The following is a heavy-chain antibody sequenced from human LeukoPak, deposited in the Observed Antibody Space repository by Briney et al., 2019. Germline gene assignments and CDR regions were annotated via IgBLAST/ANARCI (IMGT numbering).Heavy chain of an antibody. J-gene: IGHJ3*01. D-gene: IGHD5-12*01. CDR2: INNDGTDT. Sequence: PGGSLRLSCAASGFTFRSFWIHWVPQAPGKGLVWVGRINNDGTDTIYADSVKGRFTVSRDKTKNTLYLQMNSLRVEYTAVYFCARGGFSHGFDVWGQGTVVTVSS. V-gene: IGHV3-74*01. CDR3: ARGGFSHGFDV. CDR1: GFTFRSFW.